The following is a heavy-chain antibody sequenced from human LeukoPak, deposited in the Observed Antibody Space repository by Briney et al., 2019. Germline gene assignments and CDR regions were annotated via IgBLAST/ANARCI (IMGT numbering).Heavy chain of an antibody. J-gene: IGHJ4*02. V-gene: IGHV3-30-3*01. D-gene: IGHD3-3*01. CDR2: ISHDGSNK. CDR3: AREESGISIFGVVIF. Sequence: GGSLRLSCEASGFTFSSYAMHWVRQTPGKGLEWVAIISHDGSNKYYADSVKGRFTISRDNSKNTLYLQMNSLGAEDTAVYYCAREESGISIFGVVIFWGQGTLVTVSS. CDR1: GFTFSSYA.